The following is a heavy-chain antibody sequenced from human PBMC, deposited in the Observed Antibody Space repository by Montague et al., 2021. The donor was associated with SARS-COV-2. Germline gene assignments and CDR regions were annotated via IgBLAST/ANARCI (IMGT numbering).Heavy chain of an antibody. J-gene: IGHJ6*02. Sequence: SETLSLTCTVSGDSIRSYHWTWIRQPPGKGLEWIGRISDSGRTIYNPSLKSRVTISVDTSKNQFFLNLRSMVAADTAIYYCTRDRGIAAADNYYYGMDVWGPGTTVIVSS. CDR2: ISDSGRT. CDR3: TRDRGIAAADNYYYGMDV. V-gene: IGHV4-59*13. D-gene: IGHD6-13*01. CDR1: GDSIRSYH.